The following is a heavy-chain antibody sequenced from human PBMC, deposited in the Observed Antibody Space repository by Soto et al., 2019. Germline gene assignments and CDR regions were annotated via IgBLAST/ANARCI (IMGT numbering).Heavy chain of an antibody. V-gene: IGHV1-18*04. D-gene: IGHD2-2*02. CDR1: GYTFTDYS. CDR3: ARTDTWAY. J-gene: IGHJ4*02. Sequence: QVQLVQSGAEVKKPGASVKVSCKTSGYTFTDYSMNWVRQAPGQRLEWMGWINTHNGHTQYSPRFDDRDTMTTDPSTSTAYMELKGLRSDDTAVYYCARTDTWAYWGQGTLVTVSS. CDR2: INTHNGHT.